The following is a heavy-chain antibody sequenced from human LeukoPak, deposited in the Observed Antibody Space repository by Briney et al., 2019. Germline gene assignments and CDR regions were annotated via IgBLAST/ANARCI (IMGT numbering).Heavy chain of an antibody. CDR1: GFTFSTYS. CDR2: ISGSGGST. J-gene: IGHJ4*02. D-gene: IGHD3-9*01. Sequence: GSLRLSCAASGFTFSTYSMNWVRQAPGKGLEWVSAISGSGGSTYYADSVKGRFTISRDNSKNTLYLQMNSLRAEDTAVYYCAKGGLRYFDWLLYLDYWGQGTLVTVSS. CDR3: AKGGLRYFDWLLYLDY. V-gene: IGHV3-23*01.